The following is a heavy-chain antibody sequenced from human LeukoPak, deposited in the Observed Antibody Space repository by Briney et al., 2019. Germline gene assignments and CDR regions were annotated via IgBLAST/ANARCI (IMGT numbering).Heavy chain of an antibody. CDR3: ARDSSGYYFDI. D-gene: IGHD3-22*01. CDR1: GGSISSGDYY. Sequence: SQTLSLTCTVSGGSISSGDYYWSWIRQPPGKGLEWIGYICYSGSTYYNPSLKSRVTISVDTSKNQFPLKLSSVTAADTAVYYCARDSSGYYFDIWGQGTMVTVSS. V-gene: IGHV4-30-4*01. J-gene: IGHJ3*02. CDR2: ICYSGST.